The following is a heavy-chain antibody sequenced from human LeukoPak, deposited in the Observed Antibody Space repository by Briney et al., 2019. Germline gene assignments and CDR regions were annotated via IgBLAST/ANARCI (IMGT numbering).Heavy chain of an antibody. V-gene: IGHV1-2*02. CDR2: INPNSGGT. Sequence: ASVKVSCRASGYTFTGYYMHWVRQAPGQGLEWMGWINPNSGGTNYAQKFQGRVTMTRDTSISTAYMELSRLRSDDTAVYYCASSNDLSPYGMDVWGQGTTVTVSS. CDR3: ASSNDLSPYGMDV. D-gene: IGHD1-1*01. J-gene: IGHJ6*02. CDR1: GYTFTGYY.